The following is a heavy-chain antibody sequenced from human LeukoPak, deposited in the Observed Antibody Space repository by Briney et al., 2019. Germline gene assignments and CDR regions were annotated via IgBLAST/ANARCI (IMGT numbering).Heavy chain of an antibody. CDR3: ARVLAVANFDY. D-gene: IGHD6-19*01. CDR1: GYTFTTYA. J-gene: IGHJ4*02. Sequence: ASVKVSCTPSGYTFTTYAISWVRQAPGQGLEWMGWINTNTGNPTYAQGFTGRFVFSLDTSVSTAYLQISSLKAEDTAVYYCARVLAVANFDYWGQGSLVTVSS. CDR2: INTNTGNP. V-gene: IGHV7-4-1*02.